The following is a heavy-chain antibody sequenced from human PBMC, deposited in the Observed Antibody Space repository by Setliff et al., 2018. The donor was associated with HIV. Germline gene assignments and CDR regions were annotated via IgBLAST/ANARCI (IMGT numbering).Heavy chain of an antibody. CDR1: GGTFSSYA. Sequence: SVKVSCKASGGTFSSYAISWVRQAPGQGLEWMGGIIPIFGTTNYAPRFHGRVTITADESTNTAYMELNSLRSEDTAFYYCTLGYCSVGSCYSVDFDYWGQGTLVTVSS. CDR3: TLGYCSVGSCYSVDFDY. CDR2: IIPIFGTT. D-gene: IGHD2-15*01. V-gene: IGHV1-69*13. J-gene: IGHJ4*02.